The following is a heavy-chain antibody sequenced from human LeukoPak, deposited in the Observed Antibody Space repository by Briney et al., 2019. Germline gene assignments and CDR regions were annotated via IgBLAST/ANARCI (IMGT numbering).Heavy chain of an antibody. V-gene: IGHV3-48*01. CDR1: GFTFSSYS. D-gene: IGHD3-10*01. CDR3: ARGQGYYGSGSYYKVPHDAFDI. J-gene: IGHJ3*02. Sequence: GGSLRLSCAASGFTFSSYSMNWVRQAPGEGVVWVSYISSSSSTIYYADSVKGRFTISRDNAKNSLYLQMNSLRAEDTAVYYCARGQGYYGSGSYYKVPHDAFDIWGQGTMVTVSS. CDR2: ISSSSSTI.